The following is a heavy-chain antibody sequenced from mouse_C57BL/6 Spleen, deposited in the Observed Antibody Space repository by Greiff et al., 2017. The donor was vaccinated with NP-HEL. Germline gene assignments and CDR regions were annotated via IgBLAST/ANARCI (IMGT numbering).Heavy chain of an antibody. D-gene: IGHD2-4*01. CDR1: GFTFSSYA. J-gene: IGHJ4*01. CDR2: ISDGGSYT. CDR3: ARKRDDYDEGFAMDY. V-gene: IGHV5-4*03. Sequence: EVMLVESGGGLVKPGGSLKLSCAASGFTFSSYAMSWVRQTPEKRLEWVATISDGGSYTYYPDNVKGRFTISRDNAKNNLYLQMSHMKAEDTAMYYCARKRDDYDEGFAMDYWGQGTSVTVSS.